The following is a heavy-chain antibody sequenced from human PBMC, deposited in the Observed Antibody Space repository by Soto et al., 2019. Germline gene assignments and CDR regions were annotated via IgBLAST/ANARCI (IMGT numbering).Heavy chain of an antibody. J-gene: IGHJ4*02. Sequence: PGGSLRLSCAASGFTFDDYAMHWVRQAPGKGLEWVSGISWISGSIGYADSVKGRFTISRDNAKNSLYLQMNSLRAEDTALYYCAKDIAGAVAGVCFDYWGQGTLVTVSS. CDR2: ISWISGSI. D-gene: IGHD6-19*01. CDR3: AKDIAGAVAGVCFDY. V-gene: IGHV3-9*01. CDR1: GFTFDDYA.